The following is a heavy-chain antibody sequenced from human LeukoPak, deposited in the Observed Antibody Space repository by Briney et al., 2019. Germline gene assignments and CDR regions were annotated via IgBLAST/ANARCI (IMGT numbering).Heavy chain of an antibody. Sequence: SVKVSCKASGGTFSSYAISWVRQAPGQGLEWMGGIIPIFGTANYAQKFQGRVTITADESTSTAYMELSSLRSEDTAVYYCARDYSNYGPYFDYWGQGTLVTVSS. CDR1: GGTFSSYA. V-gene: IGHV1-69*13. J-gene: IGHJ4*02. D-gene: IGHD4-11*01. CDR2: IIPIFGTA. CDR3: ARDYSNYGPYFDY.